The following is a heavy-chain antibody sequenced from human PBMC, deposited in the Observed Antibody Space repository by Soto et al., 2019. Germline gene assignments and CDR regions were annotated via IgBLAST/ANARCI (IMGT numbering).Heavy chain of an antibody. CDR3: ARDLLAANY. CDR1: GYTFTSSY. V-gene: IGHV1-46*01. CDR2: INPNGGST. Sequence: QVQLVQCGAEVKKPGASVKLSCKASGYTFTSSYVHWVRQAPGQGLEWVAIINPNGGSTNYAQEFQGRVTVTRDTSTSTVFMELSSLHSDDTAVYYCARDLLAANYWGQGTLVTVSS. J-gene: IGHJ4*02. D-gene: IGHD2-15*01.